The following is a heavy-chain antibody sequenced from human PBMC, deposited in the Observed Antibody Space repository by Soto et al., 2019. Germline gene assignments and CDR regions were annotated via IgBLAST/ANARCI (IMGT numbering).Heavy chain of an antibody. D-gene: IGHD2-21*02. CDR2: IIPIFGKA. J-gene: IGHJ4*02. CDR1: GGTFSSYA. Sequence: QVQLVQSGAEVKKPGSSVKVYCKASGGTFSSYAISWVRQAPGQGLEWRGGIIPIFGKANYAQKFQGRVTINADESTSTAHMGLSSLRAEDTAVYYCARDLAYFGCDRWCWWGQGTLVAVAS. CDR3: ARDLAYFGCDRWCW. V-gene: IGHV1-69*01.